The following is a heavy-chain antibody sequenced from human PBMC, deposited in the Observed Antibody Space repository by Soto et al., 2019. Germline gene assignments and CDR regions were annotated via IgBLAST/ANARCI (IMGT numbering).Heavy chain of an antibody. CDR3: ARDSSVEMATIGFDP. J-gene: IGHJ5*02. D-gene: IGHD5-12*01. CDR1: GYTFTNYG. Sequence: ASVKVSCKAAGYTFTNYGISWVRQAPGQGLEWMGWIVTYNGNTQSTQKLQGRVTMTTDTSTSTAYMELRSLRSDDTAVYYCARDSSVEMATIGFDPWGRGTLVTSPQ. CDR2: IVTYNGNT. V-gene: IGHV1-18*01.